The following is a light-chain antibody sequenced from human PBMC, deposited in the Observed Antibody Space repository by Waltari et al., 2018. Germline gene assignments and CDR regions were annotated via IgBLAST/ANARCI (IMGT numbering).Light chain of an antibody. J-gene: IGLJ3*02. Sequence: QTVVTQEPSLSVSPGGTVTLTCALSSGSLSSTSYATWYQQTPGQAPRTIVYKGSSRSYGVPDRFSGSILGNKAALTITGAQADDESDYYCSLYMGSGIWVFGGGTKLTVL. V-gene: IGLV8-61*01. CDR2: KGS. CDR3: SLYMGSGIWV. CDR1: SGSLSSTSY.